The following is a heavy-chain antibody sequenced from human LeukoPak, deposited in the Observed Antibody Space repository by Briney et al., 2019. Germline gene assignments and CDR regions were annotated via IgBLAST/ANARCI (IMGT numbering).Heavy chain of an antibody. V-gene: IGHV3-53*01. D-gene: IGHD3-10*01. J-gene: IGHJ3*02. CDR1: GFTVSSNY. Sequence: GGSLRLSCAASGFTVSSNYMSWVRQAPGKGREGVSGIYSGGSTYYADSVKGRFTISRDNSKNTLYLQMNSLRAEDTAVYYCAREGGYYYGSGSRWSDAFDIWGQGTMVTVSS. CDR3: AREGGYYYGSGSRWSDAFDI. CDR2: IYSGGST.